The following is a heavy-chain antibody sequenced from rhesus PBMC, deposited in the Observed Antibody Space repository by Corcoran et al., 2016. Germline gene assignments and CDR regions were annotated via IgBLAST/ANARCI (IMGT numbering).Heavy chain of an antibody. CDR3: AIEISGYPIDY. V-gene: IGHV4-80*01. CDR1: GASISSDW. D-gene: IGHD6-31*01. CDR2: INGTSGST. Sequence: QVQLQESGPGLVQPSETLSLTCTVSGASISSDWWSWIRQPHGKGLAWIGEINGTSGSTNTTPPLKSRVTISSDTSKNQFSLELSSVTAADTAVYYCAIEISGYPIDYWGQGVLVTVSS. J-gene: IGHJ4*01.